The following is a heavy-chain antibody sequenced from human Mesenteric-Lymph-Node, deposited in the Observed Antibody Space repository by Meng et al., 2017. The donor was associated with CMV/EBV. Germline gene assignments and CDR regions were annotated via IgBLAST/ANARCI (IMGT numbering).Heavy chain of an antibody. J-gene: IGHJ6*02. D-gene: IGHD2-2*02. V-gene: IGHV1-69*04. CDR2: IIPILGIA. Sequence: SVKVSCKASGGTFSSYTISWVRQAPGQGLEWMGRIIPILGIANYAQKFQGRVTITADKSTSTAYMELSSLRSEDTAVYYCARDDCSSTSCYKGYYYYYGMDVWGQGTTVTVSS. CDR3: ARDDCSSTSCYKGYYYYYGMDV. CDR1: GGTFSSYT.